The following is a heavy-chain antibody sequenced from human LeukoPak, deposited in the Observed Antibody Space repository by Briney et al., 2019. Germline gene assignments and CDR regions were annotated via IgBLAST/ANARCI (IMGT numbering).Heavy chain of an antibody. CDR3: ARTYYSNYVHYFDY. J-gene: IGHJ4*02. CDR2: ISSSSTI. V-gene: IGHV3-69-1*01. Sequence: PGRSLRLSCAASGFTFSYYEMHWVRRAPGKGLEWVSYISSSSTIYYADSVKGRFTISRDNAKNSLYLQMNSLRAEDTAVYYCARTYYSNYVHYFDYWGQGTLVTVSS. CDR1: GFTFSYYE. D-gene: IGHD4-11*01.